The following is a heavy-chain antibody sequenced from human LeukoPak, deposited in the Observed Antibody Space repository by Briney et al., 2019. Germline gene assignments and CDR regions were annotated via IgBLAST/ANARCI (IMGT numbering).Heavy chain of an antibody. Sequence: PSETLSLTCTVSGVSISSGDYYWSWIRQPPGKGLEWIGYTYYSGNTYYNSSLKRRVTISVDTTENQFSLKLSSVTAADTAVYYCARGGGYGGIDRYFDLWGRGTLFTVSS. CDR3: ARGGGYGGIDRYFDL. CDR1: GVSISSGDYY. V-gene: IGHV4-30-4*01. CDR2: TYYSGNT. D-gene: IGHD2-15*01. J-gene: IGHJ2*01.